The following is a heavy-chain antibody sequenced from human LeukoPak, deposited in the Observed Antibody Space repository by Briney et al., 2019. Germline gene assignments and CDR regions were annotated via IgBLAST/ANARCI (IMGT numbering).Heavy chain of an antibody. D-gene: IGHD5-12*01. V-gene: IGHV3-11*01. CDR1: GFTFSDYY. CDR3: ARAQYSGYVRIAQKGNDYYMDV. J-gene: IGHJ6*03. Sequence: KPGGSLRLSCAASGFTFSDYYMSWIRQAPGKGLEWVSYISSSGSTIYYADSVKGRFTISRDNAKNSLYLQMNSLRAEDTAVYYCARAQYSGYVRIAQKGNDYYMDVWGKGTTVTVSS. CDR2: ISSSGSTI.